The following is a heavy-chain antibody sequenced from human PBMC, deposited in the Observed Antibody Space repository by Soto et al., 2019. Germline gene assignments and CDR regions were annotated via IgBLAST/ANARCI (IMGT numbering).Heavy chain of an antibody. CDR1: GGSISSYY. CDR2: IYYSGST. J-gene: IGHJ6*03. CDR3: GRIPVYDFWSGLDPYYYMDV. V-gene: IGHV4-59*08. D-gene: IGHD3-3*01. Sequence: SETLSLTCTVSGGSISSYYWSWIRQPPGKGLEWIGYIYYSGSTNYNPSLKSRVTISVDTSKNQFSLKLSSVTAADTAVYYCGRIPVYDFWSGLDPYYYMDVWGKGTTVTVSS.